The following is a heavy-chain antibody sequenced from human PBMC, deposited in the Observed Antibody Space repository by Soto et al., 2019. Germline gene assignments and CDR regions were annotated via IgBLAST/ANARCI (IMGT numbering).Heavy chain of an antibody. D-gene: IGHD3-22*01. Sequence: QVQLVQSGAEVKKPGASVKVSCKASGYTFTNFGISWVRQAPGQGLEWMGWISAYNGNTNYAQNLQGRVTMTTDTSTNTAYMELRSLRSDDTAVYYCARAYYYDSSGYYPVVNWGQGTLVTVSS. CDR1: GYTFTNFG. CDR3: ARAYYYDSSGYYPVVN. J-gene: IGHJ4*02. V-gene: IGHV1-18*01. CDR2: ISAYNGNT.